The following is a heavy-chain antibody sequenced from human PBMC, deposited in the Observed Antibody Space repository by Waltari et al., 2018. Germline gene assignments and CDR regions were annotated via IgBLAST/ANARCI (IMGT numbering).Heavy chain of an antibody. CDR2: IYYSGIT. Sequence: QLQLQESGPGLVKHSETLSLTYAVSGDSFSTRNSHGAGIRQTPGKGLEWIGGIYYSGITYYNPSLKSRATISIDTSKNQFSLKLSSVTAADTAVYYCAKYSSSPYYYGMDVWGQGTTVTVSS. CDR3: AKYSSSPYYYGMDV. J-gene: IGHJ6*02. D-gene: IGHD6-13*01. V-gene: IGHV4-39*07. CDR1: GDSFSTRNSH.